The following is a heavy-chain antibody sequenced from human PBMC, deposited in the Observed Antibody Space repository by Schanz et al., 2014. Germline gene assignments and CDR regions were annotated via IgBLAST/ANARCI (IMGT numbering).Heavy chain of an antibody. CDR2: INPIGGST. D-gene: IGHD2-2*01. CDR3: ARGTMPGTFDI. Sequence: QVHLVQSGAEVHKPGASLKISCKASGYTFTNFFLHWVRQAPGQGLEWMGIINPIGGSTTYAQKFQGRVTMTTDTSTSTSYMELTSLRYEDTALYYCARGTMPGTFDIWGQGTMVTVSS. CDR1: GYTFTNFF. J-gene: IGHJ3*02. V-gene: IGHV1-46*01.